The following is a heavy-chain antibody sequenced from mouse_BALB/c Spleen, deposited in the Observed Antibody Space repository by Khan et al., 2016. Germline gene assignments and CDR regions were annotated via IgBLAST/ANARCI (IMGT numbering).Heavy chain of an antibody. J-gene: IGHJ4*01. D-gene: IGHD2-14*01. V-gene: IGHV9-4*02. CDR1: GYTFTTAG. Sequence: QIQLVQSGPELKKPGETVRISCKASGYTFTTAGMQWVQKMPGKGLKWIGWINTHSGVPRYAEDLKGRFAFSLEPSASTAYLQISNLKNEDTATYCGARSDRYDEAMDYWGQGTSGTVSS. CDR2: INTHSGVP. CDR3: ARSDRYDEAMDY.